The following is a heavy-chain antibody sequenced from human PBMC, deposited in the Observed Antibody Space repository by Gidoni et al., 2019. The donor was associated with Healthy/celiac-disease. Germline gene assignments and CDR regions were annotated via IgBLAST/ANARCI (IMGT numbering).Heavy chain of an antibody. CDR2: ISSSGSTI. J-gene: IGHJ6*02. CDR3: ARAPYGGGYYYYYGMDV. Sequence: EVQLVESGGGLVQPGGSLRLSCAASGFTFSSYEMNWVRQAPGKGLEWVSYISSSGSTIYYADSVKGRFTISRDNAKNSLYLQMNSLRAEDTAVYYCARAPYGGGYYYYYGMDVWGQGTTVTVSS. D-gene: IGHD4-17*01. CDR1: GFTFSSYE. V-gene: IGHV3-48*03.